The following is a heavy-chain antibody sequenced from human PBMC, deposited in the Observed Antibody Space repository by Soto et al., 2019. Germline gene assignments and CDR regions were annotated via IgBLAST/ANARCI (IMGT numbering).Heavy chain of an antibody. V-gene: IGHV4-38-2*01. Sequence: PSETLSLTCAVSGYSISLGYYWGWIRPPPGKGLEWMGSIYHSGSTGYNPSLKTRLSMSVDRSKNQFTLRLTSVTATDTAVYFCATESGSTYGYFDYWGQGTQVTVSS. CDR1: GYSISLGYY. J-gene: IGHJ4*02. CDR2: IYHSGST. D-gene: IGHD4-17*01. CDR3: ATESGSTYGYFDY.